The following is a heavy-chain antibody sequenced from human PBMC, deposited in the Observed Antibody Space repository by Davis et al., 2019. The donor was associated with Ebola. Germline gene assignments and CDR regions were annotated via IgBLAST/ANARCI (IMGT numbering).Heavy chain of an antibody. Sequence: PSETLSLTCTVSGGSISRGSYYWGWIRQSPGKGLEWIGSMYYGGNTYYNPSLKSRVTISVETTKNQLSLKVNSVTAADRAVYYCARAGTGLDWFDPWGQGTLVTVSS. V-gene: IGHV4-39*01. CDR1: GGSISRGSYY. CDR3: ARAGTGLDWFDP. J-gene: IGHJ5*02. D-gene: IGHD3/OR15-3a*01. CDR2: MYYGGNT.